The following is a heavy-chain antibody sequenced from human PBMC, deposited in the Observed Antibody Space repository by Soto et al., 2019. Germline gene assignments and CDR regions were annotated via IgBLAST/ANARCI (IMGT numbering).Heavy chain of an antibody. CDR2: IKSKTDGGTT. CDR3: TTSSGWLNYFDS. D-gene: IGHD6-19*01. J-gene: IGHJ4*02. CDR1: GFTFSNAW. Sequence: EVQLVESGGGLVKPGGSLRLSCAASGFTFSNAWMSWVRQAPGKGLEWVGRIKSKTDGGTTDYAAPVKGRFTISRDDSKNALYLQMNCLKTEDTAVYYCTTSSGWLNYFDSWGQGTLVTVSS. V-gene: IGHV3-15*01.